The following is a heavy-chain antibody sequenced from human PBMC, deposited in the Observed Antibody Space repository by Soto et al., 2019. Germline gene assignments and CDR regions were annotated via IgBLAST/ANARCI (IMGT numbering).Heavy chain of an antibody. D-gene: IGHD6-13*01. CDR2: ISCSSSYI. CDR3: ARAPPWYSSHHNGFDP. J-gene: IGHJ5*02. CDR1: GSTFGSYS. Sequence: LRLACVSSGSTFGSYSISWVRLAPGKRLEWVSSISCSSSYIYYADSAKGRFTIARDNARNSLYRKMNSRRAEETAVYYRARAPPWYSSHHNGFDPWGQGTLVTV. V-gene: IGHV3-21*01.